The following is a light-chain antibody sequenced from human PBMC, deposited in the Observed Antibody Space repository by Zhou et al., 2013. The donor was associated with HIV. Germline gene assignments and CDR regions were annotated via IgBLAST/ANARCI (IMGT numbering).Light chain of an antibody. V-gene: IGKV3-15*01. Sequence: ERVMTQSPATLSVSPGERATLSCRASQSVSSNLAWYQQKPGQAPRLLIYGAFSRATGIPARFSGSGSGTEFTLTISSLQSEDFAVYYCQQYNNWPPLTFGGGTKVEIK. CDR2: GAF. J-gene: IGKJ4*01. CDR1: QSVSSN. CDR3: QQYNNWPPLT.